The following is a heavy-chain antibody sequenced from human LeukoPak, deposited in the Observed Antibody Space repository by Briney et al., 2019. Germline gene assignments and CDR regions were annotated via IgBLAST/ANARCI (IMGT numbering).Heavy chain of an antibody. J-gene: IGHJ5*02. V-gene: IGHV1-8*01. Sequence: GASVKVSCKASGYTFTSYDINWVRQATGQGLEWMGWMNPNSGNTGYAQKFQGRVTMTRNTSISTAYMELSSLTSEDTAVYYCARSDLNYNSIAAAGGGFDPWGQGTLVTVSS. CDR1: GYTFTSYD. CDR2: MNPNSGNT. D-gene: IGHD6-13*01. CDR3: ARSDLNYNSIAAAGGGFDP.